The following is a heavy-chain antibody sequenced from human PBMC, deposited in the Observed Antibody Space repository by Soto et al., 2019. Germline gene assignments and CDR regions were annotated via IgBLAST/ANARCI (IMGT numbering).Heavy chain of an antibody. Sequence: ASVKVSCKASGYTFTGYYMHWVRQAPGQGLEWMGLINPNGGSTSYAQKFQGRVTMTRDTSTSTVYMELGSLRSEDTAVYYCARDVVAAAAGEPDYWAQGTLVTISS. CDR1: GYTFTGYY. CDR2: INPNGGST. J-gene: IGHJ4*02. D-gene: IGHD6-13*01. CDR3: ARDVVAAAAGEPDY. V-gene: IGHV1-46*01.